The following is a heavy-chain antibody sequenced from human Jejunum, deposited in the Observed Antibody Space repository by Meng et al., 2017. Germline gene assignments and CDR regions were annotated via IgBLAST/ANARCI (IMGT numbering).Heavy chain of an antibody. CDR3: AHSSSSSSFGFDY. CDR1: GGSVSSAAYY. J-gene: IGHJ4*02. CDR2: IYYSGGT. D-gene: IGHD6-6*01. Sequence: QVQVQELCPGLVRPSETLSLTCTVSGGSVSSAAYYWNWIRQPPGKGLEWIGYIYYSGGTTYSPSLNSRVTISIDTAKNQVSLKVSSVTAADTAVYYCAHSSSSSSFGFDYWGQGTLVTVSS. V-gene: IGHV4-61*08.